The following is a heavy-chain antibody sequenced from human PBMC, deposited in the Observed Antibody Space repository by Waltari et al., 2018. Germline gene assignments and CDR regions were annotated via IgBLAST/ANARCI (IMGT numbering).Heavy chain of an antibody. V-gene: IGHV3-23*03. CDR3: AKILAYWYFDL. Sequence: EVQLLESGGGLVQPGGSLRLSCAASGFTFSSYAMSWVRQAPGKGLEWVSVIYSGGSTYYADSVKGRFTISRDNSKNTLYLQMNSLRAEDTAVYYCAKILAYWYFDLWGRGTLVTVSS. CDR1: GFTFSSYA. J-gene: IGHJ2*01. CDR2: IYSGGST.